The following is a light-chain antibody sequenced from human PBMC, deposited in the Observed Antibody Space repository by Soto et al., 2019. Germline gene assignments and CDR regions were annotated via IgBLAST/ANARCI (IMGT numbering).Light chain of an antibody. V-gene: IGKV1-33*01. CDR2: DAS. J-gene: IGKJ1*01. CDR1: QDINKN. CDR3: QQYNSYSPA. Sequence: DIQMTQSPSSLSASVGDRVTITCQASQDINKNLIWYQQKPGKAPKLLIYDASDLETGVPSRFSGSGSGTGFTFTISSLQPDDFATYYCQQYNSYSPAFGQGTKVDIK.